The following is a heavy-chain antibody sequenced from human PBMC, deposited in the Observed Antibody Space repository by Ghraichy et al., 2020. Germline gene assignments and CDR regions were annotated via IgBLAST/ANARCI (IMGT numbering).Heavy chain of an antibody. Sequence: GESLNISCAASGFTFSSYWMSWVRQAPGKGLEWVANIKQDGSEKYYVDSVKGRFTISRDNAKNSLYLQMNSLRAEDTAVYYCARPFQVAGEPWYFYLWGRGTLVTVSS. CDR3: ARPFQVAGEPWYFYL. CDR2: IKQDGSEK. CDR1: GFTFSSYW. D-gene: IGHD6-19*01. J-gene: IGHJ2*01. V-gene: IGHV3-7*03.